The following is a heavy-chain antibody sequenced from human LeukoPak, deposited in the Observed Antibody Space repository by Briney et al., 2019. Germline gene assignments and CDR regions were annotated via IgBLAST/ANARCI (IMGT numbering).Heavy chain of an antibody. V-gene: IGHV1-69*01. CDR2: IIPIFGTA. J-gene: IGHJ5*02. D-gene: IGHD6-19*01. CDR1: GGTFSSYA. Sequence: SVKVSCKASGGTFSSYAISWVRQAPGQGLEWMGGIIPIFGTANYAQKFQGRVTITADESTSTAYMELSSLRSEDTAVYYCARETYSSGWFRSQLDPWGQGTLDTVSS. CDR3: ARETYSSGWFRSQLDP.